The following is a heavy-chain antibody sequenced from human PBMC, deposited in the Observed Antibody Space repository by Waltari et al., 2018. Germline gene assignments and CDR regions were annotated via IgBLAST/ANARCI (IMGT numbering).Heavy chain of an antibody. D-gene: IGHD4-17*01. V-gene: IGHV3-74*01. CDR3: ARGARRTTVTTGWWYFDL. Sequence: EVQLVESGGGLVQPGGSLRLSCAASGLTDGMSGTRWVGQAPGKGLVWVSRSNSDGSSTSYADSVKGRFTISKDNAKNTVYLQMNSLRAEDTAIYYCARGARRTTVTTGWWYFDLWGRGTLVTVSS. CDR2: SNSDGSST. CDR1: GLTDGMSG. J-gene: IGHJ2*01.